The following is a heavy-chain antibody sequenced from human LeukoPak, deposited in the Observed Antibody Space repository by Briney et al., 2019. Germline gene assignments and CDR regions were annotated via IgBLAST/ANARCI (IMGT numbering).Heavy chain of an antibody. V-gene: IGHV4-4*07. D-gene: IGHD6-13*01. CDR2: VSTSGST. Sequence: SETLSLTCSVSGGSISSYHWSWIRQPAGKGLEWIGHVSTSGSTNYNPSLKSRVTMSVDTSKNQLSLKLRSVTAADTAMYYCASAPQYRSSWYAGYFDYWGQGTLVIVSS. CDR3: ASAPQYRSSWYAGYFDY. CDR1: GGSISSYH. J-gene: IGHJ4*02.